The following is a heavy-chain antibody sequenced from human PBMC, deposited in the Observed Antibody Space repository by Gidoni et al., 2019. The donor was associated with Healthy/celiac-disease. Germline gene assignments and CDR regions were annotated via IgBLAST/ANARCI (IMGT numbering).Heavy chain of an antibody. Sequence: QVQLGESGGGVVQPGGCVRLSWAAAGFTFRRYAMHWVRQAPGKGLEWVAVISYDGSNQYYADSVKGRFTISRDNSKNTLYLQMNSLRAEDTAVYYCARGEYSSTSGAFDIWGQGTMVTVSS. V-gene: IGHV3-30-3*01. CDR1: GFTFRRYA. CDR2: ISYDGSNQ. D-gene: IGHD6-6*01. CDR3: ARGEYSSTSGAFDI. J-gene: IGHJ3*02.